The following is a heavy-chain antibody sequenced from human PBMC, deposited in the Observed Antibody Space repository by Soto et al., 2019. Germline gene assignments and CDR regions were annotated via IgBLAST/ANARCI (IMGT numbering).Heavy chain of an antibody. V-gene: IGHV1-18*01. CDR1: GYTFTRYG. CDR3: ARDCGGDCSHQYNWFDP. CDR2: ISAYNGNT. Sequence: ASVKVSCKASGYTFTRYGISWVRQAPGQGLEWMGWISAYNGNTNYAQKLQGRVTMTTDTSTSTAYMELRSLRSDDTAVYYCARDCGGDCSHQYNWFDPWGKGTLVTVSS. J-gene: IGHJ5*02. D-gene: IGHD2-21*02.